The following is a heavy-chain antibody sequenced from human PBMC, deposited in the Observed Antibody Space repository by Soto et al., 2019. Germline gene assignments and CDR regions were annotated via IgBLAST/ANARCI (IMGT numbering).Heavy chain of an antibody. CDR2: IGTAGDT. V-gene: IGHV3-13*01. J-gene: IGHJ6*03. D-gene: IGHD6-13*01. CDR1: GFTFSSYS. CDR3: ARGGYGIAYYYYYMDV. Sequence: GGSLRLSCAASGFTFSSYSMNWVRQATGKGLEWVSAIGTAGDTYYPGSVKGRFTISRENAKNSLYLQMNSLRAGDTAVYYCARGGYGIAYYYYYMDVWGKGTTVTVSS.